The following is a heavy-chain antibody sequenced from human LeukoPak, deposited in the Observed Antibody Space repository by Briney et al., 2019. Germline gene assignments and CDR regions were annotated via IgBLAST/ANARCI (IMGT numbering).Heavy chain of an antibody. CDR3: ARKYCSGGSCYFDY. CDR1: GGTFSSYA. CDR2: IIPIFGTA. D-gene: IGHD2-15*01. Sequence: SVKVSRKASGGTFSSYAISWVRQAPGQGLEWMGGIIPIFGTANYAQKFQGRVTITADESTSTAYMELSSLRSEDTAVYYCARKYCSGGSCYFDYWGQGTLVTVSS. V-gene: IGHV1-69*13. J-gene: IGHJ4*02.